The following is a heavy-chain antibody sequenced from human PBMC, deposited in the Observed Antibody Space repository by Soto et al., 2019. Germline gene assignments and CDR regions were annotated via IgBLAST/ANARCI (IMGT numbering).Heavy chain of an antibody. CDR3: ARLIPIAAAGIADP. CDR1: DDSISSGVFF. D-gene: IGHD6-13*01. V-gene: IGHV4-31*03. Sequence: PSETLSLTCTVSDDSISSGVFFWSWFRQHPGRGLQWIAYIGYRGTTYYNPSLRSRTTMSIDASKRHFSLHLTSATPADTAVYYCARLIPIAAAGIADPWGQGSLVTVSS. J-gene: IGHJ5*02. CDR2: IGYRGTT.